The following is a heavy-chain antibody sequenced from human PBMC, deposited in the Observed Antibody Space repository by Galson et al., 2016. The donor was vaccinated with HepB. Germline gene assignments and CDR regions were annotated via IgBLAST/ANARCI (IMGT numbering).Heavy chain of an antibody. CDR3: ARERTGTPYCSSISCPKYFDS. CDR1: GFTFSSFP. D-gene: IGHD2-2*01. V-gene: IGHV3-30-3*01. Sequence: SLRLSCAASGFTFSSFPMHWVRQAPGKGLEWVSVISSDGTTKYYADSVKGRFTVARDNSKNTLFLQMNSLRPEDTTVYYCARERTGTPYCSSISCPKYFDSWGQGTLVTVSS. J-gene: IGHJ4*02. CDR2: ISSDGTTK.